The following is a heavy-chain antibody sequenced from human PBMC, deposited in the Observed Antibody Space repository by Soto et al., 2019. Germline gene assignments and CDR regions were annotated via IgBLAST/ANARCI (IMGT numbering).Heavy chain of an antibody. D-gene: IGHD1-20*01. Sequence: GPTLVNPTQTLTLTCTFSGFSLSTSGMCVSWIRQPPGKALEWLARIDWDDDKYYSTSLRTRLTISKDTSKNQVVLTMTNMDPVDTATYYCARIRFNWNLSDAFDIWGQGTMVTVSS. CDR2: IDWDDDK. J-gene: IGHJ3*02. V-gene: IGHV2-70*11. CDR1: GFSLSTSGMC. CDR3: ARIRFNWNLSDAFDI.